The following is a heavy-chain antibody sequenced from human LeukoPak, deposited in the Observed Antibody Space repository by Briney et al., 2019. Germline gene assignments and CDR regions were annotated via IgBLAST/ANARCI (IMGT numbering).Heavy chain of an antibody. CDR2: ISWDGTT. J-gene: IGHJ4*02. Sequence: GGSLIKSCAASGFIFEDYTMHWVRQAPGKTLEWVSLISWDGTTYYADSVKGRFTISRDNSKDSLYLQMDALRSEDTAFYFCVKDLSYESSGSFFDFWGQGTLVTVS. CDR3: VKDLSYESSGSFFDF. CDR1: GFIFEDYT. D-gene: IGHD3-22*01. V-gene: IGHV3-43*01.